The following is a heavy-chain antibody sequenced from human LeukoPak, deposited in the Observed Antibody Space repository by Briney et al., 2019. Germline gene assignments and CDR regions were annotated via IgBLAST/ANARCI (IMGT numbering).Heavy chain of an antibody. CDR2: IYTSGST. V-gene: IGHV4-4*09. CDR1: GGSISSYD. J-gene: IGHJ4*02. Sequence: SETLSLTCTVSGGSISSYDWSWTRQPPGKGLEGIGYIYTSGSTNYNPSLKSRVTISVDTSKNQFSLKLSSVTAADTAVYYCARHDERWLQAFDYWGQGTLATVSS. CDR3: ARHDERWLQAFDY. D-gene: IGHD5-24*01.